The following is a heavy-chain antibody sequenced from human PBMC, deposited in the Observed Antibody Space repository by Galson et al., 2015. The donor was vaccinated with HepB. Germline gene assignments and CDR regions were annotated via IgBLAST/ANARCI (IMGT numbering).Heavy chain of an antibody. CDR3: ARDAPYYYDSSGYYSGRFAFDI. Sequence: SLRLSCAASGFTFSSYSMNWVRQAPGKGLEWVSYISSSSSTIYYADSVKGRFTISRDNAKNSLYLQMNSLRDEDTAVYYCARDAPYYYDSSGYYSGRFAFDIWGQGTMVTVSS. CDR2: ISSSSSTI. J-gene: IGHJ3*02. CDR1: GFTFSSYS. V-gene: IGHV3-48*02. D-gene: IGHD3-22*01.